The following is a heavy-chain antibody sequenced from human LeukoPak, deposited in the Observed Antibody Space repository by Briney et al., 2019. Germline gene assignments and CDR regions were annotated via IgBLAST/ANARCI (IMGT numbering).Heavy chain of an antibody. CDR2: VFDSGST. J-gene: IGHJ6*02. Sequence: SETLSLTCTVSGGSISRTSYYWDWIRQPPGKGLEWIGNVFDSGSTHYNPSLKSRVTISVDTSKNQFSLKLTSVTAADTAVYYCARGGRNYYFYGMDVWGQGTTVTVSS. V-gene: IGHV4-39*07. D-gene: IGHD3-16*01. CDR3: ARGGRNYYFYGMDV. CDR1: GGSISRTSYY.